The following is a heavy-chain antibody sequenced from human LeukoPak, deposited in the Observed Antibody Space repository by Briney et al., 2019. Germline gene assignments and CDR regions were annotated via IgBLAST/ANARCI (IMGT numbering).Heavy chain of an antibody. J-gene: IGHJ4*02. CDR2: IRGSGDDT. D-gene: IGHD1-26*01. CDR3: AKVPWDPVRQ. CDR1: GFYFRSSA. V-gene: IGHV3-23*01. Sequence: GGSLRLSCATSGFYFRSSAISWVRQAAGKGLEWVSAIRGSGDDTFYADSVKGRFTISRDNSRNTLHLQMDNLTVEDTAVYYCAKVPWDPVRQWGQGTLVTVSS.